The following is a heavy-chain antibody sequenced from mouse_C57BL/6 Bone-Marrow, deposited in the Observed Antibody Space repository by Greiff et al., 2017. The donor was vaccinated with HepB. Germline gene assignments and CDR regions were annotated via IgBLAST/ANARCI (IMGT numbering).Heavy chain of an antibody. CDR2: ISSGSSTI. D-gene: IGHD5-1-1*01. CDR3: ARGEILDAMDY. Sequence: EVQLVESGGGLVKPGGSLKLSCAASGFTFSDYGMHWVRQAPEKGLEWVAYISSGSSTIYYADTVKGRFTISRDNAKNTLFLQMTSLRSEDTAMYYGARGEILDAMDYWGQGTSVTVSS. CDR1: GFTFSDYG. J-gene: IGHJ4*01. V-gene: IGHV5-17*01.